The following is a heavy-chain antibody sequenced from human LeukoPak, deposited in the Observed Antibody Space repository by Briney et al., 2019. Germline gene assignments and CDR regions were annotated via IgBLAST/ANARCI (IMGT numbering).Heavy chain of an antibody. V-gene: IGHV3-74*01. CDR1: GFTFSSYW. J-gene: IGHJ3*02. Sequence: SGGSLRLSCAASGFTFSSYWMHWVRQAPGKGLVWVSRINSDGSSTSYADSVKGRFTISRDNAKNTLYLQMNSLRAEDTAVCYCARAAGRSYNDAFDIWGQGTMVTVSS. CDR3: ARAAGRSYNDAFDI. D-gene: IGHD1-26*01. CDR2: INSDGSST.